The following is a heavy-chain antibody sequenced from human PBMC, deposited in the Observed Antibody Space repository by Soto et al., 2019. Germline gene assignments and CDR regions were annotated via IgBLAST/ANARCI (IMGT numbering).Heavy chain of an antibody. Sequence: PSETLSLTCAVSGYSISSGYYWGWIRQPPGKGLEWIGSIYHSGSTYYNPSLKSRVTISVDTSKNQFSLKLSSVTAADTAVYYCARALYFGVVARPGAFDIWGQGTMVTVSS. CDR3: ARALYFGVVARPGAFDI. CDR2: IYHSGST. V-gene: IGHV4-38-2*01. J-gene: IGHJ3*02. D-gene: IGHD3-3*01. CDR1: GYSISSGYY.